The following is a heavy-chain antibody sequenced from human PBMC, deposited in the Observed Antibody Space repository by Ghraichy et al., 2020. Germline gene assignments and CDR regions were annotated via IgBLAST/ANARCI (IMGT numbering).Heavy chain of an antibody. CDR3: AKERGGGEYYYFGMDV. CDR1: GFNFEDYA. Sequence: GGSLRLSCAASGFNFEDYAMHWVRQVPGKGLEWVSGISWNSGTIGYADSVKGRFTISRDNAKDSLYLQMNSLRAEDTAFYYCAKERGGGEYYYFGMDVWGQGSTVTVSS. CDR2: ISWNSGTI. J-gene: IGHJ6*02. V-gene: IGHV3-9*01. D-gene: IGHD2/OR15-2a*01.